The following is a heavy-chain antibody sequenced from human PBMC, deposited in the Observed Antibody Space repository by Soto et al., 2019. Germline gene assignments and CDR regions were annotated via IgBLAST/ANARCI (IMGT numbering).Heavy chain of an antibody. J-gene: IGHJ6*03. Sequence: SETLSLTCAVSGGSISSYYWSWIREPPGKGLEWIGYIYYSGSTNYNPSLKSRVTISVDTSKNQFSLKLSSVTAADTAVYYCARVLGGLTIFGVVNEDYMDVWGKGTTVTVSS. D-gene: IGHD3-3*01. CDR3: ARVLGGLTIFGVVNEDYMDV. CDR1: GGSISSYY. V-gene: IGHV4-59*12. CDR2: IYYSGST.